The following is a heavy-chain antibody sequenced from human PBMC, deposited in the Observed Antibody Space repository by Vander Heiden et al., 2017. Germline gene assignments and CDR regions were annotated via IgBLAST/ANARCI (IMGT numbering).Heavy chain of an antibody. CDR2: MSGRGGST. V-gene: IGHV3-23*01. CDR3: AKQGQFHDFWNWFDP. J-gene: IGHJ5*02. CDR1: GFTFRSYA. D-gene: IGHD3-3*01. Sequence: EVQLLESGGGLVQPGGSLRLSCAASGFTFRSYAMSGGRQAPGKGLEGVAGMSGRGGSTYYADAVKGRFTISRDNSKNTLYLQRNSLRAEDTAVYYCAKQGQFHDFWNWFDPWGQGTLVTVSS.